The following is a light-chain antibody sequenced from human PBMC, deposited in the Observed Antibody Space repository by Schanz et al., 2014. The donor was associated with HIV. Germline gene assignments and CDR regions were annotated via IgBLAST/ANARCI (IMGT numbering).Light chain of an antibody. V-gene: IGKV3-20*01. Sequence: EIVMTQSPVTLSVSPGERVTLSCRASQSVTSSHLAWYQQKPGQAPRLLIYDASKRATGIPSRFSGSGSGTDFTLTISRLEPEDFAVYYCQQYASSTPGTFGQGTKVEIK. J-gene: IGKJ1*01. CDR1: QSVTSSH. CDR2: DAS. CDR3: QQYASSTPGT.